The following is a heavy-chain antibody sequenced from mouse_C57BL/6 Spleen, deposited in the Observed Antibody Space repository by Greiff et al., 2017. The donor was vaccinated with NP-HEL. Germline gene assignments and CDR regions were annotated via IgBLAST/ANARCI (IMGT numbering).Heavy chain of an antibody. V-gene: IGHV14-3*01. CDR1: GFNIKNTY. Sequence: VQLQQSVAELVRPGASVKLSCTASGFNIKNTYMHWVKQRPEQGLEWIGRIDPANGSTKYAPKFQGKATITADTSSNTAYLQLSSLTSEDTAIYYWALILSYDYRGYFDVWGTGTTVTVSS. CDR2: IDPANGST. D-gene: IGHD2-4*01. J-gene: IGHJ1*03. CDR3: ALILSYDYRGYFDV.